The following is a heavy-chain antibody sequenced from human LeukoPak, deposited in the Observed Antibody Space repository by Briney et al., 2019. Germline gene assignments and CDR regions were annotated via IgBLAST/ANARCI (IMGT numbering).Heavy chain of an antibody. V-gene: IGHV3-30*18. CDR3: AKDSGVDTAMATDY. D-gene: IGHD5-18*01. J-gene: IGHJ4*02. Sequence: GGSLRLSCAAAGFTFSSYGMHWVRQAPGKGLEWVAVISYDGSNKYYADSVKGRFTISRDNSKNTLYLQMNSLRAEDTAVYYCAKDSGVDTAMATDYWGQGTLVTVSS. CDR2: ISYDGSNK. CDR1: GFTFSSYG.